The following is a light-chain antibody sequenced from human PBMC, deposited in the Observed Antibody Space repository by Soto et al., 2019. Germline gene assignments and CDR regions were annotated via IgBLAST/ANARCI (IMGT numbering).Light chain of an antibody. V-gene: IGKV3-11*01. CDR1: PSVGKN. J-gene: IGKJ1*01. CDR2: DAS. CDR3: QQRGKRPPWT. Sequence: EIVLTQSPATLSLSPGEGATLSCRAIPSVGKNLVSFQQEPGQAPRLXXYDASNRATGIPARFSGSGSGTDFTLTISSLEPEDFAVYYCQQRGKRPPWTFGQGTKVDIK.